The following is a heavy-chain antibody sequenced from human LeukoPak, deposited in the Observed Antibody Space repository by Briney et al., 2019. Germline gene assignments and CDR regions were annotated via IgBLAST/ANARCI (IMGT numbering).Heavy chain of an antibody. CDR3: ARETLIRGFMPDY. D-gene: IGHD3-10*01. CDR2: VNTDGSAT. Sequence: GGSLRLSCAASGFTFGNYWMHWVRQTPGKGLVWVSRVNTDGSATAYADSVKGRFTISRDNAKNTLYLQMNSLRAGDTAVYYCARETLIRGFMPDYWGQGTLVTVSS. CDR1: GFTFGNYW. V-gene: IGHV3-74*01. J-gene: IGHJ4*02.